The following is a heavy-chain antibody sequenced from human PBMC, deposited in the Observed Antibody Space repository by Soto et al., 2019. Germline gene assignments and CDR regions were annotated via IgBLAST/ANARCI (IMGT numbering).Heavy chain of an antibody. D-gene: IGHD1-26*01. Sequence: QVQLVESGGGVVQPGGSLRLSCAASGFTFSSYGMHWVRQAPGEGLEWVALIWFDGTNYRQADSVRGRFSISRDNSKNTLYPQMDSLRGGDAGVFYFARDFTMGATYSGPSFYSMDVWGQGTTVTVSS. CDR2: IWFDGTNY. V-gene: IGHV3-33*01. CDR3: ARDFTMGATYSGPSFYSMDV. J-gene: IGHJ6*02. CDR1: GFTFSSYG.